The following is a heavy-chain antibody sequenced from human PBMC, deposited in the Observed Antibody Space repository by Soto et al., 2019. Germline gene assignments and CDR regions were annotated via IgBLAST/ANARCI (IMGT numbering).Heavy chain of an antibody. J-gene: IGHJ4*02. D-gene: IGHD3-3*01. Sequence: PSETLSLTCTVSGGSISSSSYYWGWIRQPPGKGLEWIGSIYYSGSTYYNPSLKSRVTISVDTSKNQFSLKLSSVTAADTAVYYCARHQITIFGVVIIRYFDYWGQGTLVTVSS. CDR3: ARHQITIFGVVIIRYFDY. CDR2: IYYSGST. CDR1: GGSISSSSYY. V-gene: IGHV4-39*01.